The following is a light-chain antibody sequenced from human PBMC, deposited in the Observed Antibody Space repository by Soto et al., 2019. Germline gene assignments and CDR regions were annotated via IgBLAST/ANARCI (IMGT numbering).Light chain of an antibody. CDR2: KAS. J-gene: IGKJ1*01. CDR3: QHYNRYSES. CDR1: QTISSW. V-gene: IGKV1-5*03. Sequence: DIQMTQSPSTLSGSVGDRVTITCRASQTISSWLAWYQQKPGKAPKLPIYKASTLKSGIPSRFSGSGSGTELTLTISSLQPDYFAAYYSQHYNRYSESFGQGTKVELK.